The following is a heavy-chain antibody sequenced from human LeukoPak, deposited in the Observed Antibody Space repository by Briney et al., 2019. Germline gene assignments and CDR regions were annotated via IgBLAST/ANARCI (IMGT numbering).Heavy chain of an antibody. CDR2: ISGSGSGGST. V-gene: IGHV3-23*01. Sequence: GGSLRLSCAASGFTFSSSAMSWVRQAPGKGLEWVSSISGSGSGGSTYYADSVKGRFTISRDNSKNTVYLQMNSLIAEDTAVYYCAKSGYNRFDYWGQGTRVTVSS. CDR3: AKSGYNRFDY. J-gene: IGHJ4*02. CDR1: GFTFSSSA. D-gene: IGHD5-24*01.